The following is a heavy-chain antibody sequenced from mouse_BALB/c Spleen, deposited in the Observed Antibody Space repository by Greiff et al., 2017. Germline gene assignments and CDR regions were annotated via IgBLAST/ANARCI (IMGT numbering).Heavy chain of an antibody. D-gene: IGHD2-4*01. CDR3: ARCPYDYDGDYYAMDY. CDR1: GYTFTSYW. J-gene: IGHJ4*01. Sequence: QVQLQQSGAELVTPGASVKMSCKASGYTFTSYWMPWVIQTPGQGLEWIGYINPCTGYTESTQKFKDKATLTAHKSSSTAYMQLSSLTSEDSAVYYCARCPYDYDGDYYAMDYWGQGTSVTVSS. CDR2: INPCTGYT. V-gene: IGHV1-4*01.